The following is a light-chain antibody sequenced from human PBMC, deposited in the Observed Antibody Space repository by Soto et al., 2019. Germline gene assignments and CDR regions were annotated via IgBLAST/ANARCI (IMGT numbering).Light chain of an antibody. CDR1: SSNIGTYT. J-gene: IGLJ1*01. CDR3: AAWDDSISGLYV. V-gene: IGLV1-44*01. CDR2: NND. Sequence: QSVLTQPPSASGTPGQRVTISCSGSSSNIGTYTVNWYQQFPGTAPKLLIYNNDQRPSGVPDRFSGFKYGTAASLAISGLQSEDEAEYYCAAWDDSISGLYVFGTATKVTVL.